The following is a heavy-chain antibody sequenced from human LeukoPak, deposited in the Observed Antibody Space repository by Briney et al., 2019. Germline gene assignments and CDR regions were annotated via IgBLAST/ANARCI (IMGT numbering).Heavy chain of an antibody. Sequence: GGSLRLSCAASGFTFSSYAMPWVRQAPGKGLEWVAVISYDGSNKYYAASVKGRFTISRDNSKNTLYLQMNSLRAEDTAVYYCARDVAPYSSGWYMGYWGQGTLVTVSS. V-gene: IGHV3-30-3*01. J-gene: IGHJ4*02. D-gene: IGHD6-19*01. CDR1: GFTFSSYA. CDR3: ARDVAPYSSGWYMGY. CDR2: ISYDGSNK.